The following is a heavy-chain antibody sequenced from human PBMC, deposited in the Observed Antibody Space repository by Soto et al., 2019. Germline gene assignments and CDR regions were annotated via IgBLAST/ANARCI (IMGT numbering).Heavy chain of an antibody. V-gene: IGHV4-59*12. J-gene: IGHJ4*02. D-gene: IGHD6-13*01. Sequence: SETLSLTCTVSGASTNTYYWSWIRQPPGKGLEWIGYVSGSGTATYNPTLQSRVTISVDTSKNQFSVNLISVTAADTALYYCARVNSYDSSWSHDYWGQGALVTVS. CDR2: VSGSGTA. CDR3: ARVNSYDSSWSHDY. CDR1: GASTNTYY.